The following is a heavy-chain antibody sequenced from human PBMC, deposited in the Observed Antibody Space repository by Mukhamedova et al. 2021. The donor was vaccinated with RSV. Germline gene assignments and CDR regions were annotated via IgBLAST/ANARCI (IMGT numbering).Heavy chain of an antibody. Sequence: WGWIRQPPGKGLEWIGYIYYSGSTNYNPSLKSRVTISVDTSKNQFSLKLSSVTAADTAAYYCARVVDTAMVNYYYYMDVWGKGTT. CDR2: IYYSGST. V-gene: IGHV4-59*01. D-gene: IGHD5-18*01. CDR3: ARVVDTAMVNYYYYMDV. J-gene: IGHJ6*03.